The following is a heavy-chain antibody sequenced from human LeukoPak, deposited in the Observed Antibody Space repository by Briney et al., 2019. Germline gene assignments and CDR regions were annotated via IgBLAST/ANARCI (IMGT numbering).Heavy chain of an antibody. CDR2: IYNNGNT. V-gene: IGHV3-53*01. Sequence: GGSLRLSCAASGFTVSTNYMTWVRQAPGKGLEWVSIIYNNGNTYYADSVKGRFTISRDNSKNTLYLQMDSLRAEDTAVYYCARTIRGYWGQGTLVTVSS. CDR3: ARTIRGY. CDR1: GFTVSTNY. J-gene: IGHJ4*02. D-gene: IGHD3-10*01.